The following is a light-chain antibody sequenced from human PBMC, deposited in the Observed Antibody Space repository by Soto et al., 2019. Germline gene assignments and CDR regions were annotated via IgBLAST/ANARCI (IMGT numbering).Light chain of an antibody. CDR3: CSYAGSSTSVI. CDR1: ISDVGDYDY. Sequence: QSALTQPRSVSGSPGQSVTISCTGTISDVGDYDYVSWYQQHPGKAPKLIIYDVYKRSSGVPDRFSGSKSGNMASLTISGLQAEDEADYYCCSYAGSSTSVIFGGGTKGTVL. J-gene: IGLJ2*01. V-gene: IGLV2-11*01. CDR2: DVY.